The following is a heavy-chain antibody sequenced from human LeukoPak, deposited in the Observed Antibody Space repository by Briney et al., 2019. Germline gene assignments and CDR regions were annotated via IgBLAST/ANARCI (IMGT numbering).Heavy chain of an antibody. V-gene: IGHV3-23*01. CDR3: AKHGYCSGISCFFDF. CDR1: GFTFSSYV. CDR2: ISGSGPYT. Sequence: GGSLRLSCAASGFTFSSYVMSWGRQAPGKGLEWVSGISGSGPYTFYTDSVKGRFTISRDSSKNTLYLQMNSLRAEDTALYYCAKHGYCSGISCFFDFWGQGTLVTVSS. D-gene: IGHD2-2*03. J-gene: IGHJ4*02.